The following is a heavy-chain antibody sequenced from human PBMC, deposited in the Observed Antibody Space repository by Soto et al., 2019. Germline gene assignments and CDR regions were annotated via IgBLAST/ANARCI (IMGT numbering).Heavy chain of an antibody. J-gene: IGHJ6*02. CDR1: GDSISNNNC. V-gene: IGHV4-4*02. CDR3: ARRRITTFGVVITGYGMDV. CDR2: IYDSGTT. D-gene: IGHD3-3*01. Sequence: PSETLSLTCAVSGDSISNNNCWNWVRQPPGKGLEWIGEIYDSGTTNDNPSLKSRVTMSVDKSKNQSSLRLSSLTAADTAVYYCARRRITTFGVVITGYGMDVWGQGTTVTVSS.